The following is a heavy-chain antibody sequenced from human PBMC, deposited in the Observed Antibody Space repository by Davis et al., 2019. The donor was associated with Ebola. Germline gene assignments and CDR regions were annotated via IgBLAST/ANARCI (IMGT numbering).Heavy chain of an antibody. Sequence: PGGSLRPSFPAPGCSISTGTYYWSSIRPPPGKGLEWTGYIYYSGSTNYNPSLKSRVTISVDTSKNQFYLKLSSVAAADTGVYYCARIVGTTTYFDYWGQGTLVTVSS. J-gene: IGHJ4*02. D-gene: IGHD1-26*01. V-gene: IGHV4-61*01. CDR3: ARIVGTTTYFDY. CDR2: IYYSGST. CDR1: GCSISTGTYY.